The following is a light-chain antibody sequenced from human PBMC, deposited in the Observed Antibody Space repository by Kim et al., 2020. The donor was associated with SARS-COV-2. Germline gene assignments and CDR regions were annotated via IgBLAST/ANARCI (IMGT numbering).Light chain of an antibody. J-gene: IGKJ4*01. V-gene: IGKV4-1*01. CDR2: WAS. Sequence: ATINYKSSQSVLYSSNNKNYLAWYQQKPGQPPKLLIYWASTRESGVPNRFSGSGYGTDFTLTISSLQAEDVAVYYCQQYYSTPVTFGGGTKVDIK. CDR3: QQYYSTPVT. CDR1: QSVLYSSNNKNY.